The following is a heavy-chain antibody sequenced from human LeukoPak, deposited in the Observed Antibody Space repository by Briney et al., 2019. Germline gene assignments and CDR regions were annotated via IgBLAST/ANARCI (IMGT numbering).Heavy chain of an antibody. V-gene: IGHV1-24*01. J-gene: IGHJ6*03. D-gene: IGHD3-3*01. CDR1: GYTLTELS. CDR2: FDPEDGET. CDR3: ARAFWSGTLSGVYYMDV. Sequence: ASVKVSCKVSGYTLTELSMHWVRQAPGKGLEWMGGFDPEDGETIYAQKFQGRVTMTRDTSISTAYMELSRLRSDDTAVYYCARAFWSGTLSGVYYMDVWGKGTTVTVSS.